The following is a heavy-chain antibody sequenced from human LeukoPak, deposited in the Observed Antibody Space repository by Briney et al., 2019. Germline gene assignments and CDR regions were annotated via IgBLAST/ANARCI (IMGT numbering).Heavy chain of an antibody. CDR2: IKQDGSDR. CDR3: VRNLAVAGTCFDS. J-gene: IGHJ4*02. CDR1: GFTFRNYL. Sequence: GGSLRLSCAASGFTFRNYLMSWVRQAPGTGREWVANIKQDGSDRNYVTSVRGRFTISRDNAESSLYLQMNSLRVEDTAVYYCVRNLAVAGTCFDSWGQGTLVTVSS. D-gene: IGHD6-19*01. V-gene: IGHV3-7*03.